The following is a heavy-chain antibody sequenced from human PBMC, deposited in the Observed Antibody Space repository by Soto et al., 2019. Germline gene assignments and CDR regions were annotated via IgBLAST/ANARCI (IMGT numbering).Heavy chain of an antibody. D-gene: IGHD2-21*01. V-gene: IGHV3-30*03. CDR2: ISRDGSTM. Sequence: QVQLVESGGGVVQPGRSLRLSCAASRVTLSNFGMHWVRQAPGKGLEWVAVISRDGSTMFYADSVKGRFTISRDSSRNTLYLQMNSLRAEDTAVYHCVGEVASGYWGQGTLVTVSS. CDR3: VGEVASGY. J-gene: IGHJ4*02. CDR1: RVTLSNFG.